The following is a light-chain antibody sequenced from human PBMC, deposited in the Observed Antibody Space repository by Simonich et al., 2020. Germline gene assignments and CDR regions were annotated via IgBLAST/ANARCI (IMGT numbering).Light chain of an antibody. J-gene: IGKJ2*01. CDR2: GAS. CDR3: QQYNDWPPYT. V-gene: IGKV3-15*01. Sequence: EIVMTQSPATLSVSPGERATLSSGASQRVSSNLAWYQQKPGQAPRLLIYGASTRATGIPARLSGSGSGTEFTLTISSMQSEDFAVYYCQQYNDWPPYTFGQGTKLEIK. CDR1: QRVSSN.